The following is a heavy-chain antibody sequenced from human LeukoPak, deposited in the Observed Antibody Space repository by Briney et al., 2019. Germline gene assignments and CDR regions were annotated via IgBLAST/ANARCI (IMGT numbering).Heavy chain of an antibody. D-gene: IGHD3-3*02. CDR3: ARDLKPHPTQFWSGSRIGGYDY. Sequence: ASVKVSCKASGYTFTGYYMHWVRQAPGQGLEWMGWINPNSGGTNYAQKFQGRVTMTRDTSISTAYMELSRLRSDDTAVYYCARDLKPHPTQFWSGSRIGGYDYWGQGTLVTVSS. V-gene: IGHV1-2*02. CDR1: GYTFTGYY. J-gene: IGHJ4*02. CDR2: INPNSGGT.